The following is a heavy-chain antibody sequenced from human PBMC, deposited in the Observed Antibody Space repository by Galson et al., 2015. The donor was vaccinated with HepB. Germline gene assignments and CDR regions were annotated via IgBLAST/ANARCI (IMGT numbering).Heavy chain of an antibody. CDR3: VTLSTVPAASANFDY. CDR1: GFTFSSYS. J-gene: IGHJ4*02. Sequence: SLRLSCAASGFTFSSYSMNWVRQAPGKGLEWVSSISSSSSYIYYADSVKGRFTISRDNAKNSLYLQMNSLRAGDTAVYYCVTLSTVPAASANFDYWGQGTLVTVSS. V-gene: IGHV3-21*01. D-gene: IGHD2-2*01. CDR2: ISSSSSYI.